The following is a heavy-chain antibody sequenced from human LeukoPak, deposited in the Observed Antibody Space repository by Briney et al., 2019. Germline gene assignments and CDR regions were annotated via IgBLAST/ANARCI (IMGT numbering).Heavy chain of an antibody. CDR1: GYTFTSHG. J-gene: IGHJ4*02. CDR2: ISAYNGNT. D-gene: IGHD2-15*01. Sequence: ASVKVSCKASGYTFTSHGISWVRQAPGQGLEWMGWISAYNGNTNYAQKLQGRVTMTTDTSTSTAYMELRSLRSDDTAVYYCARADIVVVVAATSDFDYWGQGTLVTVSS. CDR3: ARADIVVVVAATSDFDY. V-gene: IGHV1-18*01.